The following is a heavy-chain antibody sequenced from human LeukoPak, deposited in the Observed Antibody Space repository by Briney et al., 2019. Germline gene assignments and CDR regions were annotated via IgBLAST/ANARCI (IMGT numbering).Heavy chain of an antibody. Sequence: PGGSLRLSCAASGLTFSDYYMTWIRQAPGKGLEWVSSISGSGTTTYSADSVRGRFTVSRDNAKNSVFLYMNSLRAEDTAVYYCAKVTSSWNYFDYWGQGAPVTVSS. D-gene: IGHD6-13*01. CDR3: AKVTSSWNYFDY. CDR2: ISGSGTTT. J-gene: IGHJ4*02. V-gene: IGHV3-11*04. CDR1: GLTFSDYY.